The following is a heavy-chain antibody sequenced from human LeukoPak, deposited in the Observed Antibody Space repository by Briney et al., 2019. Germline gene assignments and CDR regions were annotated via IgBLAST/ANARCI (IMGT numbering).Heavy chain of an antibody. CDR2: LNPNSDKT. CDR1: GYTFANFD. J-gene: IGHJ4*02. Sequence: GASVKVSCKASGYTFANFDIHWVRQAAGQGLEWLGWLNPNSDKTGYAQKFQDRVTMTSDTSTSTAYMELRSLRSDDTAVYYCAREAIVAARPKPPSVDYWGQGTLVTVSS. CDR3: AREAIVAARPKPPSVDY. V-gene: IGHV1-8*01. D-gene: IGHD1-26*01.